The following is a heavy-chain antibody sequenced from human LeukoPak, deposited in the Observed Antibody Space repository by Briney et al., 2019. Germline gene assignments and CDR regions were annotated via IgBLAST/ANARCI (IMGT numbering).Heavy chain of an antibody. CDR3: ARDLPLSRGRGIFDY. D-gene: IGHD3-16*01. V-gene: IGHV3-21*01. Sequence: GGSLRLSCAASGFTFSSYSMNWVRQAPGKGLEWVSSISSSSSYIYYADSVKGRFTISRDNAKNSLYLQMNSLRDEDTAVYYCARDLPLSRGRGIFDYWGQGTLVTVSS. CDR1: GFTFSSYS. J-gene: IGHJ4*02. CDR2: ISSSSSYI.